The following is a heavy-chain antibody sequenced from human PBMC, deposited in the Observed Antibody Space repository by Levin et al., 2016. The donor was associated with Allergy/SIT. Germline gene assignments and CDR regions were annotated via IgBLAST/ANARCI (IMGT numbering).Heavy chain of an antibody. D-gene: IGHD4-17*01. CDR2: IYYSGST. V-gene: IGHV4-59*01. J-gene: IGHJ4*02. Sequence: SETLSLTCTVSGGSISSYYWSWIRQPPGKGLEWIGYIYYSGSTNYNPSLKSRVTISVDTSKNQFSLKLSSVTAADTAVYYCARLLSPHYDYGDPPDPRYYFDYWGQGTLVTVSS. CDR3: ARLLSPHYDYGDPPDPRYYFDY. CDR1: GGSISSYY.